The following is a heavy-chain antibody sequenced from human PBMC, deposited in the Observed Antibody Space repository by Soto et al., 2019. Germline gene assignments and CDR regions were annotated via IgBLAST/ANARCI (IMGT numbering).Heavy chain of an antibody. J-gene: IGHJ4*02. V-gene: IGHV3-15*07. D-gene: IGHD5-12*01. CDR2: IKTNIDSGAT. CDR1: GFSFTSAW. Sequence: EVQLVESGGGLVKPGGSLRLSCAASGFSFTSAWMNWVREIPGKGLEWVGRIKTNIDSGATDYSAPVKGRFTISRDDSKDTVYLQMTSVKTEDTAVYYCTTARGGSAYVPGAYWGQGALVTVSS. CDR3: TTARGGSAYVPGAY.